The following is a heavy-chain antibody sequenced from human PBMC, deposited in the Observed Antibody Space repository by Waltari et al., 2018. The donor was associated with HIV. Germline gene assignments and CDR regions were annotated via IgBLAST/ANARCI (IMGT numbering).Heavy chain of an antibody. CDR1: GFAFSNYG. Sequence: QVQLVESGGGVVQPGWSLRLSCEASGFAFSNYGIHWLGQAPGKGLEWVAIISFDGKNKFYADSVKGRFTVARDNSKNTLYLHMESLRGEDTAVYYCAKGGYDYGDYSYFDYWGQGTLVTVSA. CDR2: ISFDGKNK. CDR3: AKGGYDYGDYSYFDY. V-gene: IGHV3-30*18. J-gene: IGHJ4*02. D-gene: IGHD4-17*01.